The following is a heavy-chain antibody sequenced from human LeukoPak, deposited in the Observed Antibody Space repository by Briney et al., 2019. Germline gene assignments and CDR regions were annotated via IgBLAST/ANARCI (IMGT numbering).Heavy chain of an antibody. CDR2: ISGSGGST. D-gene: IGHD1-26*01. J-gene: IGHJ3*02. CDR3: VWELDAFDI. V-gene: IGHV3-23*01. CDR1: GFSFSSYA. Sequence: GGSLRLSCAASGFSFSSYAMTWARQAPGKGLEWVSTISGSGGSTYYADSVKGRFTISRDNSKNTLYLQMNSLRAEDTAVYYCVWELDAFDIWGQGTMVTVSS.